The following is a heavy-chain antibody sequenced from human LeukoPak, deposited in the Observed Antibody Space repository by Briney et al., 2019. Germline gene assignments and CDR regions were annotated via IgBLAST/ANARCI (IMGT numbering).Heavy chain of an antibody. J-gene: IGHJ4*02. V-gene: IGHV6-1*01. CDR1: GDSVSSNSAA. D-gene: IGHD6-19*01. Sequence: SQTLSLTCAISGDSVSSNSAAWNWIRQSPSRGLEWLGRTYYRSKWYNDYAVSVRSRISINPDTSKNQFPLQLNSVTPEDTAVYYCARGGGGWYYFDYWGQGTLVTVSS. CDR3: ARGGGGWYYFDY. CDR2: TYYRSKWYN.